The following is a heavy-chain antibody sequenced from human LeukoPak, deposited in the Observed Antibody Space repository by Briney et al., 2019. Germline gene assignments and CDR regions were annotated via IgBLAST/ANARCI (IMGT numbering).Heavy chain of an antibody. D-gene: IGHD6-19*01. J-gene: IGHJ4*02. CDR3: AKGVAVAGTRGFDY. Sequence: GRSLRLPCGASGFTLYDYAMHWVRRARGRGREGVSGITWNSGSIGYADSVKGRFTISRDNAKHSLYLQMNSVRAEDTALYYCAKGVAVAGTRGFDYWGQGTLVTVSS. V-gene: IGHV3-9*01. CDR1: GFTLYDYA. CDR2: ITWNSGSI.